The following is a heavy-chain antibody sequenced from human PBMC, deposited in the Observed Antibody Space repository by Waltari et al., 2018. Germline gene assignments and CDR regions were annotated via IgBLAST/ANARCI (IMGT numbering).Heavy chain of an antibody. V-gene: IGHV3-23*01. CDR2: ISGSGGST. Sequence: EVQLLESGGGLVQPGGSLRLSCAASGFTFSSYAMSWVRQAPGKVLEWVSAISGSGGSTSYADSVKGRFTISRDNSKNTLYLQMNSLRAEDTAVYYCAKDLGWAARNSHWFDPWGQGTLVTVSS. J-gene: IGHJ5*02. D-gene: IGHD2-15*01. CDR1: GFTFSSYA. CDR3: AKDLGWAARNSHWFDP.